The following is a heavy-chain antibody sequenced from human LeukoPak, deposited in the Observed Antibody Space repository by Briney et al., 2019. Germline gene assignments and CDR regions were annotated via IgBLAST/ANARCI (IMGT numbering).Heavy chain of an antibody. Sequence: GGSLRLPCAASGFTFSSYAMSWVRQAPGKGLEWVSAISGSGGSTYYADSVKGRFTISRDNSKNTLYLQMNSLRAEDTAVYYCAKDQGRAPVTYFDYWGQGTLVTVSS. CDR1: GFTFSSYA. D-gene: IGHD4-11*01. CDR3: AKDQGRAPVTYFDY. V-gene: IGHV3-23*01. J-gene: IGHJ4*02. CDR2: ISGSGGST.